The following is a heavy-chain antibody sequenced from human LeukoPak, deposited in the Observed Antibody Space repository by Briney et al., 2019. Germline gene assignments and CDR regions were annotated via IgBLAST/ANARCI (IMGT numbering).Heavy chain of an antibody. J-gene: IGHJ6*02. V-gene: IGHV3-33*01. CDR2: IWYDGSNK. CDR1: GFTFSSYG. Sequence: GRSLRLSCAASGFTFSSYGMHWVRQAPGKGLEWVAVIWYDGSNKYYADSVKGRLTISRDNSKNTLYLQMNSLRAEDTAVYYCARDLGGSSWYPESDPFYYYYGMDVWGQGTTVTVSS. CDR3: ARDLGGSSWYPESDPFYYYYGMDV. D-gene: IGHD6-13*01.